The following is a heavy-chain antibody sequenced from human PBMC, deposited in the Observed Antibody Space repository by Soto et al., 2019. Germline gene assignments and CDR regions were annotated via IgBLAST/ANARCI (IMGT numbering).Heavy chain of an antibody. V-gene: IGHV4-59*08. J-gene: IGHJ5*02. CDR2: IYYSGST. CDR1: GGSISSYY. Sequence: SETLSLTCTVSGGSISSYYWSWIRQPPGKGLEWIGYIYYSGSTNYNPSLKSRVTISVDTSKNQFSLKLSSVTAADTAVYYCARSPGITIFGVVIMRWFDPWGQGTLVTVSS. CDR3: ARSPGITIFGVVIMRWFDP. D-gene: IGHD3-3*01.